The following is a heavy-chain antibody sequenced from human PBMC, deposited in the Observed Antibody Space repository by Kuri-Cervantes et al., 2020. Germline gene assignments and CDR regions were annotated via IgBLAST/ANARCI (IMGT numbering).Heavy chain of an antibody. V-gene: IGHV4-39*01. CDR3: ARVRTRYNWNYTGGGWFDP. D-gene: IGHD1-7*01. Sequence: SETLSLTCTVSGGSISSSSYYWGWIRQPPGKGLEWIGSIYYSGSSDYSPSLKSRVTMSVDTSKNQFSLKLSSVTAADTAVYYCARVRTRYNWNYTGGGWFDPWGQGTLVTVSS. CDR1: GGSISSSSYY. J-gene: IGHJ5*02. CDR2: IYYSGSS.